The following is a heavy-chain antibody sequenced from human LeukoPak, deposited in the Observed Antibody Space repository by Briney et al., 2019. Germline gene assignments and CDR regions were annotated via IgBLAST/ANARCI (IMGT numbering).Heavy chain of an antibody. Sequence: GGSLRLSCAASGFTFSSYEMNWVRQAPGKGLEWVSYTSSSGSTIYYADSVKGRFTISRDNAKNSLYLQMNSLRAEDTAVYYCARGLRYYDSSGYPEYFQHWGQGTLVTVSS. D-gene: IGHD3-22*01. CDR2: TSSSGSTI. CDR1: GFTFSSYE. V-gene: IGHV3-48*03. J-gene: IGHJ1*01. CDR3: ARGLRYYDSSGYPEYFQH.